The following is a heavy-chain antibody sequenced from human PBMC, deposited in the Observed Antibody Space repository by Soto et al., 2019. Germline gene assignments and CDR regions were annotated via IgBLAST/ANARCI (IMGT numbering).Heavy chain of an antibody. CDR1: GYTFTSYG. CDR3: ARDSNRMTTVVTHLYYYGMDV. V-gene: IGHV1-18*04. D-gene: IGHD4-17*01. CDR2: ISAYNGNT. Sequence: QVQLVQSGAEVKKPGASVKVSCKASGYTFTSYGISWVRQVPGQGLEWMGWISAYNGNTNYAQKLQGRVTMTTDTSTSTAYIELRSLRSDDTAVYYCARDSNRMTTVVTHLYYYGMDVWGQGTTVTVYS. J-gene: IGHJ6*02.